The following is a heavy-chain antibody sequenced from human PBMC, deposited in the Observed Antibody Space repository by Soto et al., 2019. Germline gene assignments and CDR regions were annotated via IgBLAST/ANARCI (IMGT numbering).Heavy chain of an antibody. D-gene: IGHD3-22*01. J-gene: IGHJ3*02. CDR1: GFTFSSYW. Sequence: EVQLVESGGGLVQPGGSLRLSCAASGFTFSSYWMHWVRQAPGKGLVWVSRINSDGSITTYADSVKGRFTISRDNAKNTLYVQMNSLRAEDTAVYYCARDRDYDDVFAIWGQGTMVTVSS. CDR2: INSDGSIT. V-gene: IGHV3-74*01. CDR3: ARDRDYDDVFAI.